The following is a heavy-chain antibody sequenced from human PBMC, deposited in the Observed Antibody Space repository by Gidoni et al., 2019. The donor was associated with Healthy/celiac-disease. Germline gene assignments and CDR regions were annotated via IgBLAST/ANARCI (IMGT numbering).Heavy chain of an antibody. CDR2: ISYDGSNK. CDR1: GFTFSSYG. V-gene: IGHV3-30*18. D-gene: IGHD3-3*01. J-gene: IGHJ6*02. Sequence: QVQLVESGGGVVQPGRSLRLSCAASGFTFSSYGMHWVRQGPGKGLEWVAVISYDGSNKYYADSVKGRFTISRDNSKNTLYLQMNSLRAEDTAVYYCAKIRSRGYYYYGMDVWGQGTTVTVSS. CDR3: AKIRSRGYYYYGMDV.